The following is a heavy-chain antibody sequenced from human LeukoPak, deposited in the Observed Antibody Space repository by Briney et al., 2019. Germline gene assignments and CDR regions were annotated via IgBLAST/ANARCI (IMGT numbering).Heavy chain of an antibody. CDR3: ARHRYSSSWLPFDY. Sequence: PSQTLSLTCTVSGGSISSGDYYWSWIRQPPGKGLEWIESIYYSGSTYYNPSLKSRVTISVDTSRNQFSLKLSSVTAADTAVYYCARHRYSSSWLPFDYWGQGTLVTVSS. D-gene: IGHD6-6*01. J-gene: IGHJ4*02. CDR2: IYYSGST. CDR1: GGSISSGDYY. V-gene: IGHV4-39*01.